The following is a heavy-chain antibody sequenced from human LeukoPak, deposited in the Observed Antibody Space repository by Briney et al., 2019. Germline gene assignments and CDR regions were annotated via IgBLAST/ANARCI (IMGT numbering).Heavy chain of an antibody. CDR1: GFTFDDYV. V-gene: IGHV3-9*01. D-gene: IGHD3-22*01. J-gene: IGHJ4*02. CDR2: ITWNSGTI. CDR3: AKDSGYGYFDS. Sequence: GGSLRLSCAAAGFTFDDYVMHWVRQGPGKGLKWVSNITWNSGTIGYVDSVKGRFTVSRDNAKNSLYLQMNSLRTEDTALYYCAKDSGYGYFDSWGQGTLVTVSS.